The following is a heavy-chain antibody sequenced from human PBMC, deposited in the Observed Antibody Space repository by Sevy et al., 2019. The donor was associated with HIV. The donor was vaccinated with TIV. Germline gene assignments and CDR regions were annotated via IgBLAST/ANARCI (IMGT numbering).Heavy chain of an antibody. V-gene: IGHV3-21*06. Sequence: GSLRRSCATSGFHFNYHDMHWVRQAPGKGLEWVSSISSNSKYLYYADSVKGRFTVSRDNARSSLFLQLSDLRAGDTAVYYCARETGAAYYSDTSGFDYWGQGTLVTVSS. D-gene: IGHD3-22*01. CDR1: GFHFNYHD. J-gene: IGHJ4*02. CDR2: ISSNSKYL. CDR3: ARETGAAYYSDTSGFDY.